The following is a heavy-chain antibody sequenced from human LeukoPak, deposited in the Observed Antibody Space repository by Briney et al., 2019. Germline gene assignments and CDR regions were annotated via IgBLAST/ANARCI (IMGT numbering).Heavy chain of an antibody. Sequence: ASVKVSCKASGYTFTSYDINWVRQATGQGLEWVGWMNPNSGNTGNAQKFQGRVTITRNTSISTAYRELSSLRSEETAVYYCAREYYGSGSYYYYYYYYMDVWGKGTTVTASS. CDR1: GYTFTSYD. J-gene: IGHJ6*03. V-gene: IGHV1-8*03. D-gene: IGHD3-10*01. CDR2: MNPNSGNT. CDR3: AREYYGSGSYYYYYYYYMDV.